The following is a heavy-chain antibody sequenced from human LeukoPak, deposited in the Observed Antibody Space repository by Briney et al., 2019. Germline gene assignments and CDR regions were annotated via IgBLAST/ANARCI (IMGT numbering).Heavy chain of an antibody. D-gene: IGHD6-19*01. CDR1: GFTFSSYE. CDR2: ISSSGTTR. J-gene: IGHJ4*02. Sequence: GGSLRLSCAASGFTFSSYEMNWVRQAPGRGLEWVSYISSSGTTRTYADSVKGRFTISRDNAKNSLYLEMNSLRAEDTALYYCAREIVSAVAGNFDYWGQGTLVTVSS. CDR3: AREIVSAVAGNFDY. V-gene: IGHV3-48*03.